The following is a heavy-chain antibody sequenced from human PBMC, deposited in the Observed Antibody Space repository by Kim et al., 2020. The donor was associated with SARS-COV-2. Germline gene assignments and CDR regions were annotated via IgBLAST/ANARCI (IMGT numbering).Heavy chain of an antibody. V-gene: IGHV3-53*04. J-gene: IGHJ4*02. Sequence: GGSLRLSCAASGFTVSSNYMSWVRQAPGKGLEWVSVIYSGGSTYYADSVKGRFTISRHNSKNTLYLQMNSLRAEDTAVYYCARGFPKQQLAYYFDYWGQGTLVTVSS. D-gene: IGHD6-13*01. CDR1: GFTVSSNY. CDR3: ARGFPKQQLAYYFDY. CDR2: IYSGGST.